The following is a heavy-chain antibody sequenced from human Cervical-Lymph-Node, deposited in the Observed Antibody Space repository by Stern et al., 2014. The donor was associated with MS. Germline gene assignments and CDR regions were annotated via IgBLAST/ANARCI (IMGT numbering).Heavy chain of an antibody. Sequence: EVQLVESGGGLVQPGGSLRLSCAASGFTFSSYDMHWVRQATGKGLEWVSAIGTAGDTYYPGYVKGRFTISRENAKNSLYLQMNSLRAGDTAVYYCARGTHCSGGSYYSSDYFDYWGQGTLVTVSS. V-gene: IGHV3-13*01. CDR2: IGTAGDT. J-gene: IGHJ4*02. D-gene: IGHD2-15*01. CDR3: ARGTHCSGGSYYSSDYFDY. CDR1: GFTFSSYD.